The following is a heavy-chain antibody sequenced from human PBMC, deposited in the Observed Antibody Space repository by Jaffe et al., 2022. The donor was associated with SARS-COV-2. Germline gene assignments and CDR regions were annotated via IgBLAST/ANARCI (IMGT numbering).Heavy chain of an antibody. CDR1: GFSLSTSGVG. Sequence: QITLKESGPTLVKPTQTLTLTCTFSGFSLSTSGVGVGWIRQPPGKALEWLALIYWDDDKRYSPSLKSRLTITKDTSKNQVVLTMTNMDPVDTATYYCAHSYSSSWYDSGRGGDEYFQHWGQGTLVTVSS. CDR3: AHSYSSSWYDSGRGGDEYFQH. D-gene: IGHD6-13*01. J-gene: IGHJ1*01. CDR2: IYWDDDK. V-gene: IGHV2-5*02.